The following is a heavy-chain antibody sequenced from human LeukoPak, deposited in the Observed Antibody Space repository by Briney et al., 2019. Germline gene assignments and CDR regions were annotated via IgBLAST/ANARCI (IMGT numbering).Heavy chain of an antibody. CDR1: VGTFSSYA. V-gene: IGHV1-69*04. D-gene: IGHD5-18*01. Sequence: VSSVKVSRKPSVGTFSSYAISWVRQAPGQGREWMGRIIPILGIANYAQKFTGRVTITADKSTSTAYMELGSVRSEDTAVYYCARGGYSYGYQGDYWGQGTLVTVSS. J-gene: IGHJ4*02. CDR3: ARGGYSYGYQGDY. CDR2: IIPILGIA.